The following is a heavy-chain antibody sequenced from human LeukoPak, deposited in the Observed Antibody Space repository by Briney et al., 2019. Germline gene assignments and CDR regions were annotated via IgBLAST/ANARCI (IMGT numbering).Heavy chain of an antibody. Sequence: SGGSLRLSCAASGFTFSSYSMNWVRQAPGKGLEWVSSISSSSSYIYYADSVKGRFTISRDNAKNSLYLQMNSLRAEDTAVYYCAKDMSGGDCPDYWGQGTLVTVSS. D-gene: IGHD2-21*02. V-gene: IGHV3-21*01. CDR2: ISSSSSYI. CDR1: GFTFSSYS. CDR3: AKDMSGGDCPDY. J-gene: IGHJ4*02.